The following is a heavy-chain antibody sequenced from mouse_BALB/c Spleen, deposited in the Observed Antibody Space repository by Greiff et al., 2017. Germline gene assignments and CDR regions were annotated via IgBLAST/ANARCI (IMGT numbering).Heavy chain of an antibody. D-gene: IGHD2-4*01. CDR2: ISSGSSTI. Sequence: EVHLVESGGGLVQPGGSRKLSCAASGFTFSSFGMHWVRQAPEKGLEWVAYISSGSSTIYYADTVKGRFTISRDNPTNTLFLQMTSLRSEDTAMYYCARGDEYDEFDYWGQGTTLTVSS. V-gene: IGHV5-17*02. CDR1: GFTFSSFG. J-gene: IGHJ2*01. CDR3: ARGDEYDEFDY.